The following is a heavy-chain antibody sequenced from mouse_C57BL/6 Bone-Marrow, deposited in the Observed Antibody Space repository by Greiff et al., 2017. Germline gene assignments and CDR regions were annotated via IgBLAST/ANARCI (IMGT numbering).Heavy chain of an antibody. J-gene: IGHJ2*01. Sequence: VQLQQSGAELVRPGTSVKVSCKASGYAFTNYLIEWVKQRPRQGLEWIGVINPGSGGTNYNEKFKGKATLTADKSSSTAYMQLSSLTSEDSAVYFCARFPNYYGSSYGDYWGQGTTLTVSS. D-gene: IGHD1-1*01. CDR2: INPGSGGT. V-gene: IGHV1-54*01. CDR1: GYAFTNYL. CDR3: ARFPNYYGSSYGDY.